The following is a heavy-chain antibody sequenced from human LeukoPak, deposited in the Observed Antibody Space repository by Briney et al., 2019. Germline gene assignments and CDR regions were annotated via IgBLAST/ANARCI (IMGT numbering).Heavy chain of an antibody. CDR3: AKAPYDSSEYDY. CDR1: GFTFSSYG. V-gene: IGHV3-33*06. Sequence: GRSLRLSCAASGFTFSSYGMHWVRQAPGKGLEWVAVIWYDGSNKYYADSVKGRFTISRDNSKNTLYLQMNSLRAEDTAVYYCAKAPYDSSEYDYWGQGTLVTVSS. D-gene: IGHD3-22*01. CDR2: IWYDGSNK. J-gene: IGHJ4*02.